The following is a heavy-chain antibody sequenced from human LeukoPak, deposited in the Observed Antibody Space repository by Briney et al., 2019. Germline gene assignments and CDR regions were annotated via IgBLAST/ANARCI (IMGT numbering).Heavy chain of an antibody. D-gene: IGHD3-10*01. CDR3: ARDRTVTGSGYFDY. Sequence: SETLSLTCTVSGGSISSYYWSWIRQPPGKGLEWIGYIYYSGSTNYNPSLKRRVTISVDTSKNQFSLKLSSVTAADTAVYYCARDRTVTGSGYFDYWGQGTLVTVSS. CDR1: GGSISSYY. J-gene: IGHJ4*02. V-gene: IGHV4-59*01. CDR2: IYYSGST.